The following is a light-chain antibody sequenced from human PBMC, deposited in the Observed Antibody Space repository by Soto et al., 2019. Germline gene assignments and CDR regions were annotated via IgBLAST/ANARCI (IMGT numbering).Light chain of an antibody. J-gene: IGKJ1*01. V-gene: IGKV1-39*01. Sequence: DNQLTQSPSSLSASLGDRVTITCRASLTTSIYLNWYQQKPGKAPRLLIYAASNLQSGVPSRFSGSGSGTDFTLTISSLQPEDFATYYCKQSYSAPPTFGQGTKVESK. CDR2: AAS. CDR1: LTTSIY. CDR3: KQSYSAPPT.